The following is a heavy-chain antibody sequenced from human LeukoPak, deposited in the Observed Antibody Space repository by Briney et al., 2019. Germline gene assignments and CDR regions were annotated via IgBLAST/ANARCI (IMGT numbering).Heavy chain of an antibody. J-gene: IGHJ4*02. Sequence: GGSLRLSCAASGFIFSNNYMTWVRQAPGKGLEWVSYISSSGSTIYYADSVKGRFTISRDNAKNSLYLQMNSLRAEDTAVYYCARDRVWGSYRQIDYWGQGTLVTVSS. D-gene: IGHD3-16*02. CDR2: ISSSGSTI. CDR3: ARDRVWGSYRQIDY. CDR1: GFIFSNNY. V-gene: IGHV3-48*03.